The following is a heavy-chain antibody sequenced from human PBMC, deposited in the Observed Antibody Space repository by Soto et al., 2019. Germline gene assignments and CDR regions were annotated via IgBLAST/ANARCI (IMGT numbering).Heavy chain of an antibody. J-gene: IGHJ4*02. CDR1: GFTFSSYV. Sequence: EMQLLESGGGLVQRGGSLRLSCAAPGFTFSSYVMNWVRQAPGKGLEWVSTISGTGGDTYYADSVKGRFTVSRDNSKNTLFLQMDSLRAEDTAVYYCAKGNNGYDLFFDYWGQGTLVTVSS. D-gene: IGHD5-12*01. CDR3: AKGNNGYDLFFDY. CDR2: ISGTGGDT. V-gene: IGHV3-23*01.